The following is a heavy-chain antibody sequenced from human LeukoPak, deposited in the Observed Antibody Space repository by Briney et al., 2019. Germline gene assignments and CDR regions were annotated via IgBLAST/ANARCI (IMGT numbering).Heavy chain of an antibody. Sequence: ASVKVSCKPSGYTFTGYYIQWVRRAPGQGLEWMGWINPQSGGTNYAQKFQGRVTMTRDTSISTAYMDLSRLRSDDTAVYYCARGVVAATLYYYMDVWGKGTTVTVSS. CDR1: GYTFTGYY. V-gene: IGHV1-2*02. CDR3: ARGVVAATLYYYMDV. J-gene: IGHJ6*03. D-gene: IGHD2-15*01. CDR2: INPQSGGT.